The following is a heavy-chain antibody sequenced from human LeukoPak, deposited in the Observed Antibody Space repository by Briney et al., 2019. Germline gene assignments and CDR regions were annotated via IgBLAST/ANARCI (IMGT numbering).Heavy chain of an antibody. CDR2: IRSKSYGRTT. Sequence: GGSLRLSCTTSGFTFGDYALSWVCQTPGKGLEWVGFIRSKSYGRTTEYAASVKGRFTISRDDSRGIAYLQMNSLETEDTALYYCANYYDSLPFDYWGQGTLVTVSS. CDR3: ANYYDSLPFDY. CDR1: GFTFGDYA. D-gene: IGHD3-22*01. J-gene: IGHJ4*02. V-gene: IGHV3-49*04.